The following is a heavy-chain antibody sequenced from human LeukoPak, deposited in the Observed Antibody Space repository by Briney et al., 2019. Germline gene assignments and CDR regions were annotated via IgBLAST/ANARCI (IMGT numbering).Heavy chain of an antibody. CDR2: IYPTDSIT. CDR1: GYDFSTKW. CDR3: ARQAPDYADYWFDP. D-gene: IGHD4-17*01. V-gene: IGHV5-51*01. J-gene: IGHJ5*02. Sequence: PGESLKISCQTSGYDFSTKWIGWVRQMPGKGLEWMGIIYPTDSITRYSPSFQGHVSISVDTSINTAYLQWASLRPSDTAMYFCARQAPDYADYWFDPWCQGTLVTVSS.